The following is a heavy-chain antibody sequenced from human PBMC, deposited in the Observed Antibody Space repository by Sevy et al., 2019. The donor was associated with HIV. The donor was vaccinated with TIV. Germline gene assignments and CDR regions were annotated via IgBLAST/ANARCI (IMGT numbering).Heavy chain of an antibody. J-gene: IGHJ6*02. CDR3: AREGGYTDQGMDV. CDR2: IDSSSSNI. D-gene: IGHD5-12*01. CDR1: GFTFSSYS. V-gene: IGHV3-48*01. Sequence: GGSLRLSCAASGFTFSSYSMNWVRQAPGKGLEWLSYIDSSSSNIYYADSVKGRFTVSRDNVKNSLYVQMNSLRGEDTAVYYCAREGGYTDQGMDVWGQGTTVTVSS.